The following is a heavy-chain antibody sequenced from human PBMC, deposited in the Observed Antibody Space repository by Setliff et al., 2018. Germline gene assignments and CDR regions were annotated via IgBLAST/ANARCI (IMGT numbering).Heavy chain of an antibody. D-gene: IGHD1-20*01. CDR3: ARAGLSGTSGYYYYMDV. J-gene: IGHJ6*03. Sequence: GGSLRLSCAASGFTFSSYGMHWVRQAPGKGLEWVAVIWYDGTNKFYADSVKGRFTISRDISKDTLYLQMNSLRAEDTAVYYCARAGLSGTSGYYYYMDVWGKGTTVTVS. CDR1: GFTFSSYG. V-gene: IGHV3-33*01. CDR2: IWYDGTNK.